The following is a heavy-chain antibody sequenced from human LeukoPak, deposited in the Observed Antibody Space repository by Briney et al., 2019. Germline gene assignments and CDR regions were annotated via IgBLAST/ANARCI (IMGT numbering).Heavy chain of an antibody. CDR3: ARNVVVPAAILPFDY. CDR1: GYTFTGYY. V-gene: IGHV1-2*02. D-gene: IGHD2-2*01. CDR2: INPNSGGT. J-gene: IGHJ4*02. Sequence: ASVKVSCKASGYTFTGYYMHWVRQAPGQGLEWMGWINPNSGGTNYAQKFQGRVTMTRDTSISTAYMELSRLRSDDTAVYYCARNVVVPAAILPFDYWGRGTLVTVSS.